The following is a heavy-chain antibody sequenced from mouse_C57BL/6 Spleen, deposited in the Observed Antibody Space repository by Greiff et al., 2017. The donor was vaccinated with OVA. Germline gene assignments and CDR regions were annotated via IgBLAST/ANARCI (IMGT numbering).Heavy chain of an antibody. V-gene: IGHV1-82*01. Sequence: VKLQQSGPELVKPGASVKISCKASGYAFSSSWMNWVKQRPGKGLEWIGRIYPGDGDTNYNGKFKGKATLTADKSSSTASMQLSSLTSEDSAVYFCARSVSNYAFDYWGQGTTLTVSS. CDR3: ARSVSNYAFDY. CDR2: IYPGDGDT. J-gene: IGHJ2*01. CDR1: GYAFSSSW. D-gene: IGHD2-5*01.